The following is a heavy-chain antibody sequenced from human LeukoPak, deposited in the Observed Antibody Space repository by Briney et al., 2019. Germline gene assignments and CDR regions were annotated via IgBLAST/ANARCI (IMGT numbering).Heavy chain of an antibody. CDR3: AREYRWELPDY. D-gene: IGHD1-26*01. CDR1: GCTFSSYA. Sequence: SSVKVSCKASGCTFSSYAISWVRQAPAQGLEWMGRSIPILGIANYAQKFQGRVTITADKSTSTAYMELSRLRSEDTAVYYCAREYRWELPDYWGQGTLVTVSS. CDR2: SIPILGIA. V-gene: IGHV1-69*04. J-gene: IGHJ4*02.